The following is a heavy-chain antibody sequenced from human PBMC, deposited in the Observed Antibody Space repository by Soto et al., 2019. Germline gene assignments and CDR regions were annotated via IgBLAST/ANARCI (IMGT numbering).Heavy chain of an antibody. D-gene: IGHD3-10*01. CDR1: GDSVSSDITS. V-gene: IGHV6-1*01. Sequence: QGQLQQSGPGLVKPSQTLSLTCAISGDSVSSDITSWNWIRQSPSRGLEWLGRTYYRSKWFHDYAASVRSRITINPDTSKNQVSPELNSMTPGDTAVYYCARGNALDVWGQGTVVTVSS. CDR3: ARGNALDV. J-gene: IGHJ3*01. CDR2: TYYRSKWFH.